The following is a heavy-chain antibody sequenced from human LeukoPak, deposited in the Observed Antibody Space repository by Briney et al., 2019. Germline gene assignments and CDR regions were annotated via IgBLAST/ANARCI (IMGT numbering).Heavy chain of an antibody. Sequence: PSQTLSLTCTVSGGSISSSSYYWGWIRHPPGKGLEWIGSIYDSGSTYYNPSLKSRVTISVDTSKTQFSLKLSSVTAADPAVYYCAVGRPSRGVIDAFDIWGQGTMVTVSS. CDR2: IYDSGST. J-gene: IGHJ3*02. CDR1: GGSISSSSYY. V-gene: IGHV4-39*01. CDR3: AVGRPSRGVIDAFDI. D-gene: IGHD3-10*01.